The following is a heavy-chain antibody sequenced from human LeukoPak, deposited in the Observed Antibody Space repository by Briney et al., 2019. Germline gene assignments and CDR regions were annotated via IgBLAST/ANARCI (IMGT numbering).Heavy chain of an antibody. Sequence: PSETLSLTCTVSGGSISSYYWSWIRQPPGKGLEWIGYIYYSGSTNYNPSLKSRVTMSVDTSKNQFSLKLSSVTAADTAVYYCARGFLGYCSSTSCPFDIWGQGTMVTVSS. CDR1: GGSISSYY. CDR3: ARGFLGYCSSTSCPFDI. D-gene: IGHD2-2*01. J-gene: IGHJ3*02. V-gene: IGHV4-59*12. CDR2: IYYSGST.